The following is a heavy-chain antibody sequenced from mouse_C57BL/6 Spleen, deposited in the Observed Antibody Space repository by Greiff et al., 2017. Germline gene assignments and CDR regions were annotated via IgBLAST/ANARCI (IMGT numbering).Heavy chain of an antibody. CDR3: ARETGREYFDV. V-gene: IGHV1-61*01. D-gene: IGHD4-1*01. Sequence: VQLQQPGAELVRPGSSVKLSCKASGYTFTSYWMDWVKQRPGQGLEWIGNIYPSDSETHYNQKFKDKATLTVDKSSSTAYMQLSSLTSEDSAVYYCARETGREYFDVWAQGPRSPSPQ. CDR1: GYTFTSYW. CDR2: IYPSDSET. J-gene: IGHJ1*03.